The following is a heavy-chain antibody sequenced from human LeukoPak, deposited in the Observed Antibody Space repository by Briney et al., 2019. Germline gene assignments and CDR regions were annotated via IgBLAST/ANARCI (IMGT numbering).Heavy chain of an antibody. Sequence: PGGSLRLSCAASGFTFSSYAMSWVRQAPGKGLEWVSAISGSGGSTYYADSVKGRFTISRDNSKNTLYLQMNSLRAEYTAVYYCAKREYGDYNNWFDPWGQGTLVTVSS. V-gene: IGHV3-23*01. J-gene: IGHJ5*02. CDR3: AKREYGDYNNWFDP. CDR1: GFTFSSYA. D-gene: IGHD4-17*01. CDR2: ISGSGGST.